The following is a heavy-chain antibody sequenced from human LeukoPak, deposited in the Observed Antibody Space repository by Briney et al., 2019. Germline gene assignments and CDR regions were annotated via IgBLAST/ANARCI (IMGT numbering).Heavy chain of an antibody. CDR2: ISSSGSTI. CDR1: GLTFSDYY. V-gene: IGHV3-11*01. J-gene: IGHJ4*02. Sequence: GGSLRLSCAASGLTFSDYYMSWIRQAPGKGLEWVSYISSSGSTIYYADSVKGRFTISRDNAKNSLYLQMNSLRAEDTAVYYCARAKPKNMVRGLIMRRESRYYFDYWGQGTLVTVSS. CDR3: ARAKPKNMVRGLIMRRESRYYFDY. D-gene: IGHD3-10*01.